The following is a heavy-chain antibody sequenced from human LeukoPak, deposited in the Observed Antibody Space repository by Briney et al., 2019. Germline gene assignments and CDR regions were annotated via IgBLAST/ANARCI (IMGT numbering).Heavy chain of an antibody. Sequence: GGSLRLSCAASGFTFSSYAMSWVRQAPGKGLNWVSAISGNGGSTFYADSVKGRFTISRDNSKNTLYLQMNSLRAEDTAIYYCAKGGGSYFFDYWGQGTLVTVSS. J-gene: IGHJ4*02. D-gene: IGHD1-26*01. CDR1: GFTFSSYA. CDR3: AKGGGSYFFDY. CDR2: ISGNGGST. V-gene: IGHV3-23*01.